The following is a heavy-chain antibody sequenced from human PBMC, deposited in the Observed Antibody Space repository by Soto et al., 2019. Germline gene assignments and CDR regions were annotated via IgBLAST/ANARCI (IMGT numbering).Heavy chain of an antibody. CDR3: AKVVEELRFLEWLLSGGVAFDI. D-gene: IGHD3-3*01. J-gene: IGHJ3*02. CDR1: GFTFSSYA. V-gene: IGHV3-23*01. Sequence: QTGGSLRLSCAASGFTFSSYAMSWVRQAPGKGLEWVSAISGSGGSTYYADSVKGRFTISRDNSKNTLYLQMNSLRAEDTAVYYCAKVVEELRFLEWLLSGGVAFDIWGQGTMVTVSS. CDR2: ISGSGGST.